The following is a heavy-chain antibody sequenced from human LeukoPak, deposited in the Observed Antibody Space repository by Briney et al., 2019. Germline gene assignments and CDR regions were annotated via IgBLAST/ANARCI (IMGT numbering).Heavy chain of an antibody. V-gene: IGHV4-34*01. CDR1: GGSFSGYY. CDR3: ARLVVSGSSWYYFDY. CDR2: INHSGST. J-gene: IGHJ4*02. Sequence: SETLSLTCAVYGGSFSGYYWGWIRQPPGKGLEWIGEINHSGSTNYNPSLKSRVTISVDTSKNQFSLKLSSVTAADTAVYYCARLVVSGSSWYYFDYWGQGTLVTVSS. D-gene: IGHD6-13*01.